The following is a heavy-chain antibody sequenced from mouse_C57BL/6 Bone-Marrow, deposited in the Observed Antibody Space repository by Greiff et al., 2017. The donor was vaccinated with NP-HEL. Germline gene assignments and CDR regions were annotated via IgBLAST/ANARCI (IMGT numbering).Heavy chain of an antibody. Sequence: EVHLVESGGGLVKPGGSLKLSCAASGFTFSDYGMHWVRQAPEKGLEWVAYISSGSSTIYYADTVKGRFTISRDNAKNTLFLQMTSLRSEDTAMYYCARRWWYFDVWGTGTTVTVSS. CDR1: GFTFSDYG. D-gene: IGHD1-1*02. CDR2: ISSGSSTI. CDR3: ARRWWYFDV. J-gene: IGHJ1*03. V-gene: IGHV5-17*01.